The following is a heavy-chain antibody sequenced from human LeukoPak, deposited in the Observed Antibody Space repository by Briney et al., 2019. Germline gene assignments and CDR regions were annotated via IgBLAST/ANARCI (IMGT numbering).Heavy chain of an antibody. J-gene: IGHJ4*02. D-gene: IGHD6-19*01. V-gene: IGHV3-21*01. CDR3: ARDGRVAVAGPDY. CDR1: GFTLSSYS. Sequence: PGGSLRLSCAASGFTLSSYSMNWVRQAPGKGLEWVSFISSSSSYIYYADSVKGRFTISGDNAKNSLYLQMNSLRAEDTAVYYCARDGRVAVAGPDYWGQGTLVTVSS. CDR2: ISSSSSYI.